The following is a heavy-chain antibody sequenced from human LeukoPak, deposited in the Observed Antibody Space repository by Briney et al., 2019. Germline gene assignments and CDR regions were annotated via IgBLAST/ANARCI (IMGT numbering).Heavy chain of an antibody. D-gene: IGHD5-24*01. CDR2: IYYSGST. CDR3: ARVRSPWATIDYYFDY. J-gene: IGHJ4*02. V-gene: IGHV4-59*01. CDR1: GGSISSYY. Sequence: SETLSLTCTVSGGSISSYYWSWIRQPPGKGLEWIGYIYYSGSTNYNSSLKSRVTISVDTSKNQFSLKLSSVTAADTAVYYCARVRSPWATIDYYFDYWGQGTLVTVSS.